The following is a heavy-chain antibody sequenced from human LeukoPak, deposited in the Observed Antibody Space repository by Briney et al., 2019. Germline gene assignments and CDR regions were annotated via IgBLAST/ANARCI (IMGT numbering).Heavy chain of an antibody. CDR3: ARGLCSSTSCYQGPFDF. V-gene: IGHV3-15*01. CDR1: GFIFSSAW. J-gene: IGHJ4*02. CDR2: IKNKTSGGTT. D-gene: IGHD2-2*01. Sequence: PGGSLRLSCAASGFIFSSAWMTRVRQAPGKGLEWVGHIKNKTSGGTTDYAAPVKGRFIISRDDSKNTLYLQMNSLRTEDTAVYYCARGLCSSTSCYQGPFDFWGQGTLVTVSS.